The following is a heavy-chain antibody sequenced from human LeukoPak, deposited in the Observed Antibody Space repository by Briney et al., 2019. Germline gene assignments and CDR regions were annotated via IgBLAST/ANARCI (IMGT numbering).Heavy chain of an antibody. D-gene: IGHD2-2*01. CDR3: ATGSTSYYYYMDV. J-gene: IGHJ6*03. CDR2: IYYSGST. Sequence: SETLSLTCSVSGGSISTYYWSWVRQPPGKGPEWIGYIYYSGSTNYNPSLKSRVTISVDTSKNQFSLKLSSVTAADTAVYYCATGSTSYYYYMDVWGKGTTVTVSS. CDR1: GGSISTYY. V-gene: IGHV4-59*01.